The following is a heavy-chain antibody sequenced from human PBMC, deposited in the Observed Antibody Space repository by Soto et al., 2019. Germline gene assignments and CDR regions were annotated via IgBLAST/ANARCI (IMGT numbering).Heavy chain of an antibody. CDR3: ARANYFSSTSCHLDY. CDR1: GDSISSTNW. V-gene: IGHV4-4*02. CDR2: IYRSGNI. D-gene: IGHD2-2*01. J-gene: IGHJ4*02. Sequence: SETLSLTCAVSGDSISSTNWWSWVRQPPGKGLEWIGEIYRSGNINSNPSLKSRVTISVDTSKNQFSLNLTSVTVADTAVYYCARANYFSSTSCHLDYWGQGTLVTVS.